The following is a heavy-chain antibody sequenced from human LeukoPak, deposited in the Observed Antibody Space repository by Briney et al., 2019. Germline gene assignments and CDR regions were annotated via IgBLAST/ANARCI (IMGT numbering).Heavy chain of an antibody. CDR2: IIPIFGTA. J-gene: IGHJ4*02. CDR1: GYTFTSYG. Sequence: SVKVSCKASGYTFTSYGISWVRQAPGQGLEWMGGIIPIFGTANYAQKFQGRVTITADESTSTAYMELSSLRSEDTAVYYCARAQTTVTTADYWGQGTLVTVSS. D-gene: IGHD4-17*01. CDR3: ARAQTTVTTADY. V-gene: IGHV1-69*13.